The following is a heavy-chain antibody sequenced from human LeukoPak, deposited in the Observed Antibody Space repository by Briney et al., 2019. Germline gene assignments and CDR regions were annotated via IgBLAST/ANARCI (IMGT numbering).Heavy chain of an antibody. J-gene: IGHJ4*02. Sequence: GGSLRLSCAASGFIFSSYSMHWVRQAPGEGLESVSAISSNGGSTYYANSVRGRFTISRDNSKNTLYLQMGSLRAEDLAVYYSAREGVPGTTDYWGQGTLVTVSS. CDR2: ISSNGGST. D-gene: IGHD6-19*01. CDR1: GFIFSSYS. V-gene: IGHV3-64*01. CDR3: AREGVPGTTDY.